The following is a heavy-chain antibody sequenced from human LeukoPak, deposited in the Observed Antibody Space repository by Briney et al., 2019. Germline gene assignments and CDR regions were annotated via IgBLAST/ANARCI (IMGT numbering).Heavy chain of an antibody. CDR3: AKDSSITMIGS. CDR1: GFTFSSYG. CDR2: ISYDGSNK. V-gene: IGHV3-30*18. D-gene: IGHD3-22*01. Sequence: GGSLRLSCAASGFTFSSYGMHWVRQAPGKGLEWVAVISYDGSNKYYADSVKGRFTISRDNSKNTLYLQMNSLRAEDTAMYYCAKDSSITMIGSWGQGTLVTVSS. J-gene: IGHJ4*02.